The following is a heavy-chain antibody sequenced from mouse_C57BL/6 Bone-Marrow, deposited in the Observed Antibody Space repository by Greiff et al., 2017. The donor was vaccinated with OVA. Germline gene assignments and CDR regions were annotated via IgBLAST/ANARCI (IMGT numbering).Heavy chain of an antibody. Sequence: QVQLKQPGAELVKPGASVKLSCKASGYTFTSYWMHWVKQRPGRGLEWIGRIDPNSGGTKYNEKFKGKATLTVDKPSSTAYMQLSSLSSEDAAFYYGARSGRLRRGGYFDYWGQGTTLTVSS. CDR2: IDPNSGGT. J-gene: IGHJ2*01. V-gene: IGHV1-72*01. CDR1: GYTFTSYW. D-gene: IGHD2-4*01. CDR3: ARSGRLRRGGYFDY.